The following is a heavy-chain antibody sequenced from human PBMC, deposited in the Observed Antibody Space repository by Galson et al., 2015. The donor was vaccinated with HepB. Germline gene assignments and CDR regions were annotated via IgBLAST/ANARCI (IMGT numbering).Heavy chain of an antibody. Sequence: SLRLSCAASGFTFSPYTMTWVRQAPGKGLEWVSAILSGGNTYYADSVKGRFTISRDNSKSSLYLQMNSLRAEDTAVYYCAKHWSDRPRGSFDSWGQGTLVTVSS. V-gene: IGHV3-23*01. CDR2: ILSGGNT. CDR1: GFTFSPYT. D-gene: IGHD3-16*01. CDR3: AKHWSDRPRGSFDS. J-gene: IGHJ4*02.